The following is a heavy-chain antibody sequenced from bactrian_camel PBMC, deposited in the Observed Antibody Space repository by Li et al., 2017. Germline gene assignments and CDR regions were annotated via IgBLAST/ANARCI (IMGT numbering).Heavy chain of an antibody. D-gene: IGHD1*01. V-gene: IGHV3S40*01. CDR1: GFTFSIYA. CDR2: INPGAGGA. Sequence: DVQLVESGGGSVQPGGSLRLSCVASGFTFSIYAMTWVRQASGKGLEWVSTINPGAGGAYYADSVKGRFTVSRDNAKNTVYLQLNSLKTEDMAKYYCAKDAIGIGYNYWGQGTQVTVS. CDR3: AKDAIGIGYNY. J-gene: IGHJ4*01.